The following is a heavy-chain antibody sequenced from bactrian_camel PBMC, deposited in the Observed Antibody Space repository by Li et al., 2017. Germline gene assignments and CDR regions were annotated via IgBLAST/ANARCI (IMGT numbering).Heavy chain of an antibody. D-gene: IGHD7*01. Sequence: HVQLVESGGGLVQPGGSLRLSCVGSGFTFSSYYMSWIRQAPGQGLEWVSTIYSDGSTAYDPSVKGRFTMAKDSAKNTLYLQMNNLKPEDTATYYCAAGRLRGGRCGVMSGRFPDFAYYGQGTQVTVS. V-gene: IGHV3-2*01. J-gene: IGHJ6*01. CDR2: IYSDGSTA. CDR3: AAGRLRGGRCGVMSGRFPDFAY. CDR1: GFTFSSYY.